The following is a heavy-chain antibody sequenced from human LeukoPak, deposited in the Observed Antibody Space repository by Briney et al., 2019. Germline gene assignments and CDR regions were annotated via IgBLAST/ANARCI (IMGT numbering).Heavy chain of an antibody. Sequence: GASVTVSCMTSGYTFIGYGISWVRPAPGQGLNGMGWITGNNGNANYAPSLQGRITMTTDTSTNTAYMELTSLKSDDTAVYYSARDQRNSGSYRSEYCGQGTLVTVSS. V-gene: IGHV1-18*01. J-gene: IGHJ4*02. CDR1: GYTFIGYG. D-gene: IGHD1-26*01. CDR3: ARDQRNSGSYRSEY. CDR2: ITGNNGNA.